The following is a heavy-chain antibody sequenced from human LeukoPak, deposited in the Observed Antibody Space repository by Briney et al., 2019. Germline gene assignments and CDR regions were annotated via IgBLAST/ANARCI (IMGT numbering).Heavy chain of an antibody. Sequence: PGGSLRLSCAASGFTFSSYWMSWVRQAPGKGLEWVANIKQDGSEKYYVDSVKGRFTISRDNAKNSLYLQMNSLRAEDTAVYSCARGLGHTYYYDSSGNESVDAFDSWGEGTMVTVSS. CDR2: IKQDGSEK. V-gene: IGHV3-7*01. CDR3: ARGLGHTYYYDSSGNESVDAFDS. D-gene: IGHD3-22*01. CDR1: GFTFSSYW. J-gene: IGHJ3*02.